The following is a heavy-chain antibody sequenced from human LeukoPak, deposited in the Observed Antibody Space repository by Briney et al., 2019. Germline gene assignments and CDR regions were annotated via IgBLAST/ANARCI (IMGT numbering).Heavy chain of an antibody. J-gene: IGHJ6*03. CDR3: ARVVSSSWDYYYYMDV. CDR1: GGSISRYY. D-gene: IGHD6-13*01. V-gene: IGHV4-59*01. Sequence: PSETLSLTCTVSGGSISRYYWSWIRQPPGKRLEWIGYIYYSGNTNYNPSLKSRVTISVDTSKNQFSLKLSSVTAADTAVYYCARVVSSSWDYYYYMDVWGKGTTVTISS. CDR2: IYYSGNT.